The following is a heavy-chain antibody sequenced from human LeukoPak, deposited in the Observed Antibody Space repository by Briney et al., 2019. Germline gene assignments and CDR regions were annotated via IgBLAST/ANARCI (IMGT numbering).Heavy chain of an antibody. V-gene: IGHV1-46*01. CDR1: GYTFTSYY. Sequence: ASVKVSCKASGYTFTSYYMHWVRQAPGQGLEWMGIINPSGGSTSYAQKFQGRVTMTRDMSTSTVYMELSSLRSEDTAVCYCARGGFSSIAARWNFDYWGQGTLVTVSS. J-gene: IGHJ4*02. CDR2: INPSGGST. CDR3: ARGGFSSIAARWNFDY. D-gene: IGHD6-6*01.